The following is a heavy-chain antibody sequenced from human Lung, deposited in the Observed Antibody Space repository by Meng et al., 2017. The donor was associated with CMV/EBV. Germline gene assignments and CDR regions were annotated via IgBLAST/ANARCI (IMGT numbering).Heavy chain of an antibody. J-gene: IGHJ5*02. D-gene: IGHD6-25*01. CDR1: GYSLSRGDHD. Sequence: SGYSLSRGDHDGGWIRQHPGKGLEWIGYIYFTGNTYYNPSLKSRVSMSIDTSENHFSLRLSSVTAADTAVYYCVSRIAATGYGWFDPWGQGILVTVSS. CDR2: IYFTGNT. CDR3: VSRIAATGYGWFDP. V-gene: IGHV4-31*02.